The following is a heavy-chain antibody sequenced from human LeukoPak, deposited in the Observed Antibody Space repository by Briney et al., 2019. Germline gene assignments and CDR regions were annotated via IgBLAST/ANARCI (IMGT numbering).Heavy chain of an antibody. V-gene: IGHV1-18*01. J-gene: IGHJ4*02. CDR2: ISAHNGNT. Sequence: ASVKVSCKASGYTFTSYGISWVRQAPGQGLEWMGWISAHNGNTNYAQKLQGRVTMTTDTSTSTAYMELRSLRSDDTAVYYCARDTSGYDYDAIDYWGQGTLVTVSS. CDR1: GYTFTSYG. CDR3: ARDTSGYDYDAIDY. D-gene: IGHD5-12*01.